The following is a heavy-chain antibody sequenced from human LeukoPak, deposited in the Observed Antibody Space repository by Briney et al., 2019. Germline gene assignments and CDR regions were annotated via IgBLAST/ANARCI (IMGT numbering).Heavy chain of an antibody. CDR3: AREDAPGGWFDP. Sequence: SETLSLTCTVSGGSISSGDYYWSWIRQPPGKGLEWIGYIYYSGSTYYNPSLKSRVTISVDTSKNQFSLKLSSVTAADTAVYYCAREDAPGGWFDPWGQGTLVTVSS. CDR2: IYYSGST. D-gene: IGHD2-8*01. CDR1: GGSISSGDYY. V-gene: IGHV4-30-4*01. J-gene: IGHJ5*02.